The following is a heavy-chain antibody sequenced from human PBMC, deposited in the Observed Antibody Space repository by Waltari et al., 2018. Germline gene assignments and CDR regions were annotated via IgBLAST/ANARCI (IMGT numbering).Heavy chain of an antibody. D-gene: IGHD5-12*01. V-gene: IGHV4-30-4*08. CDR1: GGSISSGDYY. J-gene: IGHJ6*03. CDR2: IYYSGST. CDR3: ARARAGSEEWIRNYYYYMDV. Sequence: QVQLQESGPGLVKPSQTLSLTCTVSGGSISSGDYYWSWIRQPPGKGLEWIGYIYYSGSTYYNPSLKSRVTISVDTSKNQFSLKLSSVTAADTAVYYCARARAGSEEWIRNYYYYMDVWGKGTTVTVSS.